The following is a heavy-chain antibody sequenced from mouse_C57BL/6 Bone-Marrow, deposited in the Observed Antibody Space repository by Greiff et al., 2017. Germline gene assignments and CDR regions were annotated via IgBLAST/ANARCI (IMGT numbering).Heavy chain of an antibody. D-gene: IGHD1-1*01. CDR1: GYSFTSYY. CDR2: IYPGSGNT. CDR3: AREEMRYYGSTYWYFDV. V-gene: IGHV1-66*01. J-gene: IGHJ1*03. Sequence: QVQLQQSGPELVKPGASVKISCKASGYSFTSYYIHWVKQRPGQGLEWIGWIYPGSGNTKYNEKFKGKATLTADTSSSTAYMQLSSLTSEDSAVYYCAREEMRYYGSTYWYFDVWGTGTTVTVSS.